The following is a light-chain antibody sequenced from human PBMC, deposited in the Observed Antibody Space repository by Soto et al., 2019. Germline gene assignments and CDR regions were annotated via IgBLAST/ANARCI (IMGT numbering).Light chain of an antibody. Sequence: IVMTQSPATLSVSPWERATLSCRASQSVSSNLAWYQQKPGQAPRLLIYGASARATGIPARFSGSGSGTEFTLTISSLQSEDFAVYYCQQYNNWPRPFGQGTKVDI. V-gene: IGKV3-15*01. J-gene: IGKJ1*01. CDR1: QSVSSN. CDR3: QQYNNWPRP. CDR2: GAS.